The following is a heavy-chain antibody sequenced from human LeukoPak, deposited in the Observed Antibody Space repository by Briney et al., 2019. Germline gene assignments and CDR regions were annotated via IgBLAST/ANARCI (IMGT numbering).Heavy chain of an antibody. CDR1: GGSISSNSYY. CDR2: IYHSGST. V-gene: IGHV4-39*07. J-gene: IGHJ4*02. Sequence: PSETLPLTCAVSGGSISSNSYYWGWIRQPPGKGLEWIGSIYHSGSTYYNPSLKSRVTISVDTSKNQFSLKLSSVTAADTAVYYCAREGIAVAGKGDGYWGQGTLVTVSS. D-gene: IGHD6-19*01. CDR3: AREGIAVAGKGDGY.